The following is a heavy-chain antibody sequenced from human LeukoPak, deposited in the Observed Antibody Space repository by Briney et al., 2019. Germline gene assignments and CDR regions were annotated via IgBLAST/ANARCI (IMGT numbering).Heavy chain of an antibody. CDR2: INQDGSEK. V-gene: IGHV3-7*03. J-gene: IGHJ4*02. D-gene: IGHD2-2*01. CDR3: AKVGVVVPAFDY. CDR1: GFTFSRHW. Sequence: GGSLRLSCAASGFTFSRHWMSWVRQASGKGLEWVANINQDGSEKHYVDSVKGRFTISRDNAKNSLYLQMNSLRAEDTAVYYCAKVGVVVPAFDYWGQGTLVTVSS.